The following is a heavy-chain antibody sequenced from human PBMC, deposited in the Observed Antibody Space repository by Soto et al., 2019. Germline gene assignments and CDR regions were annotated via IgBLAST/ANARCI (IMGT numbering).Heavy chain of an antibody. J-gene: IGHJ6*02. CDR2: IDPSDSYT. D-gene: IGHD5-12*01. Sequence: GGSLKISCNGSGYSFTSYWISWVRQMPGKGLEWMGRIDPSDSYTNYSPSFQGHVTISADKSISTAYLQWSSLKASDTAMYYCARHGVATIFYYGMDVWGQGTTVTVSS. V-gene: IGHV5-10-1*01. CDR1: GYSFTSYW. CDR3: ARHGVATIFYYGMDV.